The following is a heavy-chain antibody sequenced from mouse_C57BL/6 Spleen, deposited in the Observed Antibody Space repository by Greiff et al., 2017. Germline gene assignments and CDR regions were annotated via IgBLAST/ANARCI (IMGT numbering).Heavy chain of an antibody. CDR3: AGGTTYYFDY. Sequence: EVMLVESGGGLVQPGGSLSLSCAASGFTFTDYYMSWVRQPPGKALEWLGFIRNKANGYTTEYSAYVKGRFTISRDNSQSILYLQMNALRAEDSATYYCAGGTTYYFDYWGQGTTLTVSS. CDR1: GFTFTDYY. J-gene: IGHJ2*01. D-gene: IGHD1-1*01. CDR2: IRNKANGYTT. V-gene: IGHV7-3*01.